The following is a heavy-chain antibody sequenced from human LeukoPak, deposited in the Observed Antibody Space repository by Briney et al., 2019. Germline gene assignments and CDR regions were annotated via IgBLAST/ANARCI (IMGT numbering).Heavy chain of an antibody. V-gene: IGHV1-8*01. CDR3: ARGPRVASGGRTYYYYYYMDV. D-gene: IGHD3-16*01. CDR2: MNPNSGNT. CDR1: GYTFTSYD. J-gene: IGHJ6*03. Sequence: ASVKVSCKASGYTFTSYDINWVRQATGQGLEWMGWMNPNSGNTGYAQKFQGRVTMTRNTSICTAYMELSSLRSEDTAVYYCARGPRVASGGRTYYYYYYMDVWGKGTTVTVSS.